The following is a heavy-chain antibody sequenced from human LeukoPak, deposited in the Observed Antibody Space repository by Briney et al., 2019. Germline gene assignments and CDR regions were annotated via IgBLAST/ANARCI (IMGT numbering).Heavy chain of an antibody. CDR2: IYYSGST. CDR3: ARDEGAAAGPALRY. D-gene: IGHD6-13*01. Sequence: SQTLSLTCTVSGGSISSGDYYWSWIRQPPGKGLEWIGYIYYSGSTYYNPSLKSRVTISVDTSKNQFSLKLSSVTAADTAVYYCARDEGAAAGPALRYWGQGTLVTVSS. V-gene: IGHV4-30-4*01. CDR1: GGSISSGDYY. J-gene: IGHJ4*02.